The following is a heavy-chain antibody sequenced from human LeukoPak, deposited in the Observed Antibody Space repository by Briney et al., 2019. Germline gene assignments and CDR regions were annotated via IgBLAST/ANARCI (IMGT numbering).Heavy chain of an antibody. CDR2: IYWDDDR. V-gene: IGHV2-5*02. CDR1: GFSRSTTGVG. CDR3: AYNPQLNY. D-gene: IGHD1-14*01. J-gene: IGHJ4*02. Sequence: SGPTLVNPTQTLTLTCTFSGFSRSTTGVGVAWIRHPPGKALEWLALIYWDDDRRYSPSLKSRLTSTKDTSKNQVVLTMTNLDPVDTATYYCAYNPQLNYWGQGTLVTVSS.